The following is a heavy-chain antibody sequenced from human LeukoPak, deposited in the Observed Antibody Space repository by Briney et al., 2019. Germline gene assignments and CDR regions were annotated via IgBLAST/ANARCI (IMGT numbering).Heavy chain of an antibody. Sequence: PGRSLRLSCAASGFTVSSNYMSWVRQAPGKGLEWVSVIYSGGSTYYADSVKGRFTISRDNSKNTLYLQMNSLRAEDTAVYYCATDCSGGSCYRFDYWGQGTLVTVSS. V-gene: IGHV3-66*01. CDR2: IYSGGST. D-gene: IGHD2-15*01. CDR1: GFTVSSNY. CDR3: ATDCSGGSCYRFDY. J-gene: IGHJ4*02.